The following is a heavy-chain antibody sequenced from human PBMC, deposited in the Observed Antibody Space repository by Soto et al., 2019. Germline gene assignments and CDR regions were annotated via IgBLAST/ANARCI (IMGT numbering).Heavy chain of an antibody. CDR2: IYKGVSA. D-gene: IGHD3-3*01. CDR3: ARAPVGLDTISYFDY. J-gene: IGHJ4*02. Sequence: AWETLSLTCTVSGDSVGSVGFNWAWLRRRPGKGLEWVGYIYKGVSAYYRPSLESRMHMSLDATRNHYSRRLSPETAADTAVYFCARAPVGLDTISYFDYWGQGKLVTVPQ. CDR1: GDSVGSVGFN. V-gene: IGHV4-30-4*01.